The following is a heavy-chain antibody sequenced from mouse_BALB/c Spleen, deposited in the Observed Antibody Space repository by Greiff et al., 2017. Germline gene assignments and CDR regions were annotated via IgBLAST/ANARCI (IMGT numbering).Heavy chain of an antibody. CDR2: IYPGSGST. Sequence: QVHVKQSGPELVKPGASVKMSCKASGYTFTDYVISWVKQRTGQGLEWIGEIYPGSGSTYYNEKFKGKATLTADKSSNTAYMQLSSLTSEDSAVYFWRWDFPWFAYWGQGTLVTVSA. CDR3: RWDFPWFAY. D-gene: IGHD4-1*01. V-gene: IGHV1-77*01. J-gene: IGHJ3*01. CDR1: GYTFTDYV.